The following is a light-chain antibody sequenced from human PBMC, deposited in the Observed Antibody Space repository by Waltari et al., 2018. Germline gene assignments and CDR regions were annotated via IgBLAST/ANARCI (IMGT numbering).Light chain of an antibody. CDR1: SSDVGNYKR. CDR3: SSYAGSSKGV. V-gene: IGLV2-23*02. Sequence: QSALTQPASVSGSPGQSITISCTGTSSDVGNYKRVSWYQQHPGKAPKLMIYAVSKRASGVSDCFSGSKSGGMASLTISGLQPEDEAEYFCSSYAGSSKGVFGGGTKVTVL. J-gene: IGLJ2*01. CDR2: AVS.